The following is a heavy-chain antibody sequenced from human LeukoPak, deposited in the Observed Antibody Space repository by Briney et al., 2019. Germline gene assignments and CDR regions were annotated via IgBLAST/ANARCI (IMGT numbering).Heavy chain of an antibody. J-gene: IGHJ3*02. Sequence: SETLSLTCTVSGGSVSSSNYYWGWIRQPPGKGLEWVGNMYYTGSTYHNPSLKSRVTISIDTSKNKFSLKLSSVTATDTAVYYCATLHYDSSGYFDAFDIWGQGIMVTVSS. D-gene: IGHD3-22*01. CDR2: MYYTGST. V-gene: IGHV4-39*01. CDR1: GGSVSSSNYY. CDR3: ATLHYDSSGYFDAFDI.